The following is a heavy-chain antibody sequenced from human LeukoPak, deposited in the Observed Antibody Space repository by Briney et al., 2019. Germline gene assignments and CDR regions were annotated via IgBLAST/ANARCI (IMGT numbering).Heavy chain of an antibody. CDR3: ARHSSSWSPSPDY. D-gene: IGHD6-13*01. CDR1: GDSISSSDYY. CDR2: IYYSGST. Sequence: SETLSLTCTVSGDSISSSDYYWGWIRQPPGTGLEWLGCIYYSGSTYYTPSLKSRVTISVDTSKTQFSLKLSSVTAADTAVYYCARHSSSWSPSPDYWGQGTLVIVSS. J-gene: IGHJ4*02. V-gene: IGHV4-39*01.